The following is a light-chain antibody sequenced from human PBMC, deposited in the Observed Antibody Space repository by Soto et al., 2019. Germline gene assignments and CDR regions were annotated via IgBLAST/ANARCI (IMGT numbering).Light chain of an antibody. Sequence: DIQMTQSPSTLSASVGDRVTITCRASQSISSWLAWYQQKPGKAPKSLIYKASSLESGVPSRFSGGGSGTEFTLTSSSLQPDDFATYYCQQYSIYPITFGQGTLLEIK. CDR1: QSISSW. V-gene: IGKV1-5*03. CDR3: QQYSIYPIT. J-gene: IGKJ5*01. CDR2: KAS.